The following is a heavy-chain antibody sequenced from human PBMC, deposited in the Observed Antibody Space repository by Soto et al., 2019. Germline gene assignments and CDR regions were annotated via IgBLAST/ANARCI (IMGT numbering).Heavy chain of an antibody. CDR3: ARGVIPMTNPEWIDY. D-gene: IGHD3-22*01. J-gene: IGHJ4*02. Sequence: QVPLVESGGGVVQPGRSLRLSCAASGFTFSSYAMHWVRQAPGKGLEWVAVISYDGSNKYYADSVKGRFTISRDNSXXTLYLQMNSLRAEDTAVYYCARGVIPMTNPEWIDYWGQGTLVTVSS. CDR2: ISYDGSNK. CDR1: GFTFSSYA. V-gene: IGHV3-30-3*01.